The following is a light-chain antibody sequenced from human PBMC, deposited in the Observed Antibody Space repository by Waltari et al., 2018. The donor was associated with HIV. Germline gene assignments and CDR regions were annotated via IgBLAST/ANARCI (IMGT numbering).Light chain of an antibody. CDR2: GAI. CDR3: SSTADLESVT. CDR1: TRDIGAF. Sequence: SALTQPASVSGSLGQSVTISCTGATRDIGAFVSWYQQLPASAPHLLFSGAIRRASGISHRFFASKSGATASLTISRLQADDEGCYYCSSTADLESVTFGGGT. V-gene: IGLV2-14*03. J-gene: IGLJ2*01.